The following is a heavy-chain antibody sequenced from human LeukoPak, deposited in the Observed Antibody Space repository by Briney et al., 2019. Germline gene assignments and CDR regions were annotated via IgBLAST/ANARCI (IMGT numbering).Heavy chain of an antibody. D-gene: IGHD3-10*01. Sequence: SETLSLTCTVSGGSISSYYWSWIRQPPGKGLEWIGYIYYSGSTNYNPSLKSRVTISVDTSKNQFSLKLSSVTAADTAVYYCARDPGDYWGQGTLVAVSS. CDR2: IYYSGST. CDR1: GGSISSYY. J-gene: IGHJ4*02. CDR3: ARDPGDY. V-gene: IGHV4-59*01.